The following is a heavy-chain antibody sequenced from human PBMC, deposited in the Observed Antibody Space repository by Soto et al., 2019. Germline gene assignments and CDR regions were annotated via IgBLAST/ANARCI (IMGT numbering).Heavy chain of an antibody. D-gene: IGHD1-26*01. Sequence: ASVKVSCKVSGYTLTELSMHWVRQAPGKGREWMGGFDPEDGETIYAQKFQGRVTMTEDTSTDTAYMELSSLRSEDTAVYYCATGRLREEILFEFWYWGQGTLVSVSS. CDR3: ATGRLREEILFEFWY. CDR1: GYTLTELS. J-gene: IGHJ4*02. V-gene: IGHV1-24*01. CDR2: FDPEDGET.